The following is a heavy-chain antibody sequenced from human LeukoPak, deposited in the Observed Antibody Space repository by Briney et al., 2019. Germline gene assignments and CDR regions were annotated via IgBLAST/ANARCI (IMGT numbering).Heavy chain of an antibody. Sequence: GGSLRLSCAASGFTFSNHGMLWVRQAPGKGLEWVAFIRYDGSNQYYADSVKGRFNISRDSSKNTLYLQMNSLRDEDTAVYYCAKEVGVTTRGSFAYWGQGTLVTVSS. CDR1: GFTFSNHG. D-gene: IGHD1-26*01. V-gene: IGHV3-30*02. CDR2: IRYDGSNQ. J-gene: IGHJ4*02. CDR3: AKEVGVTTRGSFAY.